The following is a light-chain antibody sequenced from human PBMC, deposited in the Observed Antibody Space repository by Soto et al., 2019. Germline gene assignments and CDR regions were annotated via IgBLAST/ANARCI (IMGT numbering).Light chain of an antibody. CDR1: QSVSSY. J-gene: IGKJ1*01. V-gene: IGKV3-20*01. CDR3: QLYGTSPKT. Sequence: EILMTQSPATLSVSPGERATVSCRASQSVSSYLAWYQQKPGQAPRLLIHGASTRATGIADRFSGSGSGTDFTLTISRLEPEDFAVYYCQLYGTSPKTFGQGTKVDIK. CDR2: GAS.